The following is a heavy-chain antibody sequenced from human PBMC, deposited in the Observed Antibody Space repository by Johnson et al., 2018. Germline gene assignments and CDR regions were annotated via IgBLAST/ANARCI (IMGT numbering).Heavy chain of an antibody. Sequence: VQLVESGGGLVEPGGSLKLSCAASGFTFSGSAMHWVRQASGQGLEWVGRIRSKANNYATAYAASGKGRLTVSSDDSKNMAYLQITSLKTEDTAGYFFTSDPDLISGGGDDAFDIWGQGTMVTVSS. CDR1: GFTFSGSA. D-gene: IGHD2-15*01. CDR3: TSDPDLISGGGDDAFDI. CDR2: IRSKANNYAT. J-gene: IGHJ3*02. V-gene: IGHV3-73*01.